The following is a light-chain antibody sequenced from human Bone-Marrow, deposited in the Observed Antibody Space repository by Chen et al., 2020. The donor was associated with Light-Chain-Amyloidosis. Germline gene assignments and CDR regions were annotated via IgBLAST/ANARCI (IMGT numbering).Light chain of an antibody. Sequence: EIALTQSSATLSWSTGEKATLSCRASHSVSSSLAWYQQKPGQPPRVLIYAASNRATGIPARFSGSGSGTDFTLTISSLGPEDFAVYYCQQRSDWPRTLGQGTKVEIK. J-gene: IGKJ1*01. V-gene: IGKV3-11*01. CDR3: QQRSDWPRT. CDR2: AAS. CDR1: HSVSSS.